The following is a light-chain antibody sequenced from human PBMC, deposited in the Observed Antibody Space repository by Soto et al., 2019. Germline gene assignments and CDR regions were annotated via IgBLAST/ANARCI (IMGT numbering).Light chain of an antibody. J-gene: IGLJ2*01. CDR2: GNS. Sequence: QSVLTEPPSVSGAPGQRVTISCTGSSSNIGAGYDVHWYQQPPGTAPKLLIYGNSNRPSGVPDRFSGSKSATSASLAITGLQAEDEADYYCQSYDSSLCAVVFGGGTKVTVL. V-gene: IGLV1-40*01. CDR1: SSNIGAGYD. CDR3: QSYDSSLCAVV.